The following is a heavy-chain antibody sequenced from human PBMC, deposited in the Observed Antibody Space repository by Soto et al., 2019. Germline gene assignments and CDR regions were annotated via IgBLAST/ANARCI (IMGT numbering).Heavy chain of an antibody. CDR1: GFAFSTYS. CDR2: ITSSRSHI. CDR3: AKGGLDYYFDY. Sequence: GGSLRLSCAASGFAFSTYSMNWVRQAPGKGLEWVSSITSSRSHIYYADSVKGRFTISRDNSKNSLYLQMNSLRAEDTAVYYCAKGGLDYYFDYWGQGTLVTVSS. D-gene: IGHD2-15*01. V-gene: IGHV3-21*01. J-gene: IGHJ4*02.